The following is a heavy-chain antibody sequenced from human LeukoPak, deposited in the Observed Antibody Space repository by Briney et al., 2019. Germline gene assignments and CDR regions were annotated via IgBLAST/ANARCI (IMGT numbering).Heavy chain of an antibody. D-gene: IGHD4-23*01. J-gene: IGHJ1*01. CDR2: INHSGST. V-gene: IGHV4-34*01. Sequence: SETLSLTCAVYGGSFSGYYWSWIRQPPGKGLEWIGEINHSGSTNYNPSLKSRVTISVDTSKNQFSLKLSSVTAADTAVYYCARGGVYGGNSIFQHWGQGTLATVSS. CDR1: GGSFSGYY. CDR3: ARGGVYGGNSIFQH.